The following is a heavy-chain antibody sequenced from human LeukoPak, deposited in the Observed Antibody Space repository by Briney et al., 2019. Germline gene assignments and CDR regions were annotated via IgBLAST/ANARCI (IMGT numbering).Heavy chain of an antibody. CDR3: TRRGSPDY. Sequence: GGSLRLPCAASGFTFSGSAMHWVRQASGKGLEWVGRIRSKANSYATAYAASVKGRFTISRDDSKNTAYLQMNSLKTEDTAVYYCTRRGSPDYWGQGTLVTVSS. V-gene: IGHV3-73*01. CDR1: GFTFSGSA. D-gene: IGHD5-12*01. J-gene: IGHJ4*02. CDR2: IRSKANSYAT.